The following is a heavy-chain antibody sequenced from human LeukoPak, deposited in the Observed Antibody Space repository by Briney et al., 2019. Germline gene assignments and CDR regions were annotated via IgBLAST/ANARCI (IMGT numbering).Heavy chain of an antibody. CDR3: ARLRPDYGDYGGFYFDY. J-gene: IGHJ4*02. D-gene: IGHD4-17*01. CDR2: IYPGDSDT. V-gene: IGHV5-51*01. Sequence: GESLKISRKGSGYSFTSYWIGWVRQMPGKGLEWMGIIYPGDSDTRYSPSFQGQVTISADKSISTAYLQWSSLKASDTAMYYCARLRPDYGDYGGFYFDYWGQGTLVTVSS. CDR1: GYSFTSYW.